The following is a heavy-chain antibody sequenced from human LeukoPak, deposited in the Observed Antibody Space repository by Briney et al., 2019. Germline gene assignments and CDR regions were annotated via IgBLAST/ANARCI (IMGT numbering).Heavy chain of an antibody. CDR2: IASGGST. J-gene: IGHJ3*02. CDR1: GFTFNSNA. D-gene: IGHD2-2*01. CDR3: ARGYCSGTSCFGAFDI. V-gene: IGHV3-23*01. Sequence: QPGGSLRLTCAASGFTFNSNAMSWVRQAPGKGLEWVSAIASGGSTYYADSVKGRFTISRDNAKNSLYLQMSSLRAEDTAVYHCARGYCSGTSCFGAFDIWGQGTMVPVSS.